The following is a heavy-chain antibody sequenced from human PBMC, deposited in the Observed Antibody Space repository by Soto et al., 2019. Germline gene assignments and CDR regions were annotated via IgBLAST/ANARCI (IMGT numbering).Heavy chain of an antibody. CDR2: IHPGDSDT. Sequence: GESLKISCKASEYKFSNYWIGWVRQMPGKGLEWMGIIHPGDSDTRYSPSLSGQVTISVDKSISTVYLQWTSLKASDTAIYYCARRGDSYGMDVWGQGTTVTVS. V-gene: IGHV5-51*01. CDR3: ARRGDSYGMDV. J-gene: IGHJ6*02. CDR1: EYKFSNYW. D-gene: IGHD3-10*01.